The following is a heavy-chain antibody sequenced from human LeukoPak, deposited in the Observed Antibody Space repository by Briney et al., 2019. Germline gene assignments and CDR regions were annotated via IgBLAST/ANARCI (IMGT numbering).Heavy chain of an antibody. D-gene: IGHD4-17*01. CDR1: GFTFSSYA. Sequence: QAGGSLRLSCAASGFTFSSYAMSWVRQAPGKGLEWASAISGSGGSTYYADSVKGRFTISRDNSKNTLYLQMNSLRAEDTAVYYCAKVGLTVTTDEYYFDYWGQGTLVTVSS. CDR2: ISGSGGST. J-gene: IGHJ4*02. V-gene: IGHV3-23*01. CDR3: AKVGLTVTTDEYYFDY.